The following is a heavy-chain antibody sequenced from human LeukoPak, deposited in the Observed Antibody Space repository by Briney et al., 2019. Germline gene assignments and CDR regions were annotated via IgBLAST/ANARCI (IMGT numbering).Heavy chain of an antibody. CDR1: GGSISSYY. Sequence: SETLSLTCSVSGGSISSYYWSWIRQPAGKGLEWIGRIYTSGSTNSNPSLKSRVTISVDTSKNQFSLKLSSVTAADTAVYYCAGDYRGSLDYWGQGTLVTVSS. CDR3: AGDYRGSLDY. CDR2: IYTSGST. D-gene: IGHD4-11*01. J-gene: IGHJ4*02. V-gene: IGHV4-4*07.